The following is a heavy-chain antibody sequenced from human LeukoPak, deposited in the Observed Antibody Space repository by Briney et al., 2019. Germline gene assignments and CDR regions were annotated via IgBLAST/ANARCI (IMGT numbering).Heavy chain of an antibody. J-gene: IGHJ4*02. CDR2: SGAYIGNT. Sequence: ASVKISCKASGYVFSSFGVCWVLQAPGQGLEWMGWSGAYIGNTNYAQKFQGRLTMTTDASMSIAYMELRSLRSDDTAVYYCARSVRGSQKLDYWGQGTLVTVSS. CDR1: GYVFSSFG. CDR3: ARSVRGSQKLDY. V-gene: IGHV1-18*01. D-gene: IGHD1-26*01.